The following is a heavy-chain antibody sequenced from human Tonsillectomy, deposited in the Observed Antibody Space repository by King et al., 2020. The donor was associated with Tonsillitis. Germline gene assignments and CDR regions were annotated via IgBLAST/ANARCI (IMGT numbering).Heavy chain of an antibody. D-gene: IGHD4-11*01. V-gene: IGHV4-39*02. J-gene: IGHJ4*02. CDR3: ARLAKGDFSLDS. CDR2: SSYGGPT. Sequence: QLQESGPGLVKPSATLSLSCTVSGGSISSSTHYWGWIRQPPGKGLEWIGSSSYGGPTYYNPSLQSRVTMSVDASEKHFSLRLTSVTAADTSTYYCARLAKGDFSLDSWGQGTVVTVSS. CDR1: GGSISSSTHY.